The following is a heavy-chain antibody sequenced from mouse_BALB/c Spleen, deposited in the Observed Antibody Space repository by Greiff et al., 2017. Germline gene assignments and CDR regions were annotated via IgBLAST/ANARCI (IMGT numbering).Heavy chain of an antibody. CDR2: INSNGGST. J-gene: IGHJ4*01. V-gene: IGHV5-6-3*01. Sequence: EVKLMESGGGLVQPGGSLKLSCAASGFTFSSYGMSWVRQTPDKRLELVATINSNGGSTYYPDSVKGRFTISRDNAKNTLYLQMSSLKSEDTAMYYCARDRYDLAMDYWGQGTSVTVPS. D-gene: IGHD2-14*01. CDR3: ARDRYDLAMDY. CDR1: GFTFSSYG.